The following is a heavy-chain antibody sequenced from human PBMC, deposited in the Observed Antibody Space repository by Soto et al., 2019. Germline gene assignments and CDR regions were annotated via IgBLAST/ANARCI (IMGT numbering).Heavy chain of an antibody. CDR3: ARGRYCLDGRCFPNLFDS. J-gene: IGHJ5*01. Sequence: SETLSLTCSVSGDSISTVDYFWAWIRQPPGQALEYIGYIYKSATTYYNPSFESRVAISLDTSKSEFSLNVTSVTAADTAVYFCARGRYCLDGRCFPNLFDSWGQGTLVTVSS. CDR1: GDSISTVDYF. CDR2: IYKSATT. V-gene: IGHV4-30-4*01. D-gene: IGHD2-15*01.